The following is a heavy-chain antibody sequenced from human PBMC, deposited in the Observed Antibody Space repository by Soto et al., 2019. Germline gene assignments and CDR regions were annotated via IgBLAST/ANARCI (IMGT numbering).Heavy chain of an antibody. CDR3: ARGLPHEWEVQGV. CDR2: IDRRGAT. Sequence: SETLSLTCADYDGSFNNYFWSWIRQPPGKGLEWIGEIDRRGATNFNPSLSGRATISVDTSKNQFSLNVASVTAADTAMYYCARGLPHEWEVQGVWGQG. CDR1: DGSFNNYF. V-gene: IGHV4-34*01. D-gene: IGHD1-1*01. J-gene: IGHJ4*02.